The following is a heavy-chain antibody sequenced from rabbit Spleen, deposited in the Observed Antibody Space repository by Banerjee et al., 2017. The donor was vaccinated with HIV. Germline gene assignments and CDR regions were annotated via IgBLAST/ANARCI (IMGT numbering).Heavy chain of an antibody. V-gene: IGHV1S40*01. Sequence: QSLEESGGDLVQPEGSLTLTCTASGFTISSSYYMCWVRQAPGKGLEWIACIYGGSSGSTYYASWAKGRFTISKTSSTTVTLQLTSLTAADTATYFCGRYSGGNGYNGGEMWGPGTLVTVS. J-gene: IGHJ6*01. D-gene: IGHD1-1*01. CDR2: IYGGSSGST. CDR1: GFTISSSYY. CDR3: GRYSGGNGYNGGEM.